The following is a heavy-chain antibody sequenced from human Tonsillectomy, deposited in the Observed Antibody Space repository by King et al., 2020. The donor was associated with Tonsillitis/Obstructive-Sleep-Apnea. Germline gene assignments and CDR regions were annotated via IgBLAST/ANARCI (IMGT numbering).Heavy chain of an antibody. CDR2: IHPGGST. CDR1: GGSFSAYY. Sequence: VQLQQWGAGLLKPSETLSLTCDVYGGSFSAYYWSCIRQPPGQGLEWIGEIHPGGSTNYNPSLKSRVTISLDTSKNQFSLKLNSVTAADTAVYYCARRAYSNYGFYYYYMDVWAKGTTVTVS. CDR3: ARRAYSNYGFYYYYMDV. J-gene: IGHJ6*03. D-gene: IGHD4-11*01. V-gene: IGHV4-34*01.